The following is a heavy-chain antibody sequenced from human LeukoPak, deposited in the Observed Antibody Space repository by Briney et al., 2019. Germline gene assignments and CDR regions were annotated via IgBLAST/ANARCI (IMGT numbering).Heavy chain of an antibody. Sequence: GGSLRLSCAASGFTFSSYAMSWVRQAPGKGLEWVSAISGSGGSTYYADSVKGRFTISRDNSKNTLYLQMNSLRAEDTAVYYCAKDPTPIYSNYVPRHFDYWGQGTLVTVSS. J-gene: IGHJ4*02. CDR3: AKDPTPIYSNYVPRHFDY. V-gene: IGHV3-23*01. CDR1: GFTFSSYA. CDR2: ISGSGGST. D-gene: IGHD4-11*01.